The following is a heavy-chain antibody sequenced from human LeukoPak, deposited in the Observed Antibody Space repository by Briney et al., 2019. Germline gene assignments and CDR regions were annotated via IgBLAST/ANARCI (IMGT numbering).Heavy chain of an antibody. J-gene: IGHJ4*02. CDR2: ISYDGSNK. Sequence: GGSLRLSCAASGFSFSSFGMHWDRQAPGKGLEWVAVISYDGSNKFYADSVKGRFTISRDNSKNTLYLQMNSLRAEDTAEFYCAKAGYSSGWRNFDYWGQGTLVTVSS. D-gene: IGHD6-19*01. CDR1: GFSFSSFG. V-gene: IGHV3-30*18. CDR3: AKAGYSSGWRNFDY.